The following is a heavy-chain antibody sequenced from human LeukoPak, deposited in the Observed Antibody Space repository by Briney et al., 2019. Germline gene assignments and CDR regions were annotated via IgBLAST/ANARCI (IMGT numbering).Heavy chain of an antibody. Sequence: GGSLRLSSAASKFIFSSYRMNSVRQAPGKGLEWVSSISSSDRYIFYADSVKGRFTISSDNVKNSLYLQLNSLRAEDTAVYYCARDRGTVSGSYVDAFDIWGQGTMVTVSS. CDR3: ARDRGTVSGSYVDAFDI. J-gene: IGHJ3*02. CDR2: ISSSDRYI. CDR1: KFIFSSYR. V-gene: IGHV3-21*01. D-gene: IGHD3-16*01.